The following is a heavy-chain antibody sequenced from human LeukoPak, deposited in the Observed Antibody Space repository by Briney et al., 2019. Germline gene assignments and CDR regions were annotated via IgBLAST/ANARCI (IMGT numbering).Heavy chain of an antibody. CDR3: ARARGYYDSSGYYWANAFDI. CDR2: ISYDGSNK. D-gene: IGHD3-22*01. Sequence: GRSLRLSCAASGFTFSSYAMHWVRQAPGKGLEWVAVISYDGSNKYYADSVKGRFTISRDNSKNTLYLQMNSLRAEDTAVYYCARARGYYDSSGYYWANAFDIWGQGTMVTVSS. J-gene: IGHJ3*02. V-gene: IGHV3-30-3*01. CDR1: GFTFSSYA.